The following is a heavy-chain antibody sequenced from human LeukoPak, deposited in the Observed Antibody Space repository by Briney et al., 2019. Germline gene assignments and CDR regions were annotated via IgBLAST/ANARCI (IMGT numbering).Heavy chain of an antibody. CDR3: ERNLTQHFGDHGRTPKTNCFDP. Sequence: SETLSLTCTVSGGSISRGTYYWGWIRQPPGKGLEWIGSIYYSGSTYYNPSLKSRVTISVDTSKNQFPLKLSSVTAADTAVYYCERNLTQHFGDHGRTPKTNCFDPWGQGTLVTVSS. CDR1: GGSISRGTYY. D-gene: IGHD4-17*01. CDR2: IYYSGST. J-gene: IGHJ5*02. V-gene: IGHV4-39*01.